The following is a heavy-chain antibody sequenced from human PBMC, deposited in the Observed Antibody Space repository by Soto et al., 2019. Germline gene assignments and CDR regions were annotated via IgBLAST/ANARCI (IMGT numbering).Heavy chain of an antibody. CDR1: GGSISSGGYY. J-gene: IGHJ5*02. CDR3: ARRTLGHCSGGSCYVSWFDP. CDR2: IYYSGST. V-gene: IGHV4-31*03. Sequence: SETLSLTCTVSGGSISSGGYYWSWIRQHPGKGLEWIGYIYYSGSTYYNPSLKSRVTISVDTSKNQFSLKLSSVTAADTAVYYCARRTLGHCSGGSCYVSWFDPWGQGTLVTVSS. D-gene: IGHD2-15*01.